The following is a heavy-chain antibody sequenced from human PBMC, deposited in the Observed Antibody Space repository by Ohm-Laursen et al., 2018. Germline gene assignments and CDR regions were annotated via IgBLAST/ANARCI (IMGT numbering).Heavy chain of an antibody. CDR3: ARKGVRGVMRSAFDI. CDR1: GYTFTGYY. CDR2: INPNSGGT. V-gene: IGHV1-2*02. Sequence: GSSVKVSCKASGYTFTGYYMHWVRQAPGQGLEWMGWINPNSGGTNYAQKFQGRVTMTRDTSISTAYMELSRLRSDDTAVYYCARKGVRGVMRSAFDIWGQGTMVTVSS. J-gene: IGHJ3*02. D-gene: IGHD3-10*02.